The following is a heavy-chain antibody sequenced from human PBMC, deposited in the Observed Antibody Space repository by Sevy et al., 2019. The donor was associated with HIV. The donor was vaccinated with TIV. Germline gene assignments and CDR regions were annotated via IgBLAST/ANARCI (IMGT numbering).Heavy chain of an antibody. V-gene: IGHV3-7*04. J-gene: IGHJ4*02. Sequence: GGSLRLSCAASGFSLETYWMNWVRQAPGKPLEWVANIKEDDTVKYYVDSVKGRFTIFRDNGRNLVYLVMNNLRVEETALYYCVRAIQSEGSFWGQGTLVTVSS. CDR2: IKEDDTVK. CDR3: VRAIQSEGSF. D-gene: IGHD2-2*02. CDR1: GFSLETYW.